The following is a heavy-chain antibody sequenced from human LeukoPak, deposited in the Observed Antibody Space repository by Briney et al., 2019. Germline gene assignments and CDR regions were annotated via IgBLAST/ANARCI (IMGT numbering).Heavy chain of an antibody. J-gene: IGHJ4*02. CDR1: GYTFTDYY. CDR2: INPNTGGT. D-gene: IGHD2-15*01. Sequence: AAVKVSCKASGYTFTDYYIHWVRQAPGQGLEWMGWINPNTGGTSYAQKFQGRVTMTRDTSISTAYMELSGLRSDSTAVYYCARGIVYFRLDYWGQGTLVTVSS. V-gene: IGHV1-2*02. CDR3: ARGIVYFRLDY.